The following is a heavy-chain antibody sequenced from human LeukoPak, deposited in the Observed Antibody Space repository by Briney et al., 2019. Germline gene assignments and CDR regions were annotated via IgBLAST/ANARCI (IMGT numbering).Heavy chain of an antibody. D-gene: IGHD4-17*01. CDR3: AKGRNEDGDDALNY. J-gene: IGHJ4*02. Sequence: WGSLRLSCAASGFTFSSYAMNWVRQAPGKGLEWVSSISGSGGNTFYAASVKGRFTISRDNSKNTLYLQMNSLRAEDTAAYHCAKGRNEDGDDALNYWDQGTLVTVSS. V-gene: IGHV3-23*01. CDR2: ISGSGGNT. CDR1: GFTFSSYA.